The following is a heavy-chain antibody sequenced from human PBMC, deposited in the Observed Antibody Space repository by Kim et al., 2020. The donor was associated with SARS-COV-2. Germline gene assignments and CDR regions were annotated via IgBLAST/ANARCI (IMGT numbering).Heavy chain of an antibody. V-gene: IGHV4-34*01. CDR1: GGSFSGYY. Sequence: SETLSLTCAVYGGSFSGYYWSWIRQPPGKGLEWIGEINHSGSTNYNPSLKSRVTISVDTSKNQFSLKLSSVNAADTAVYYCARSGYCSGGSCASHNRVDVWGQGTTVTVSS. J-gene: IGHJ6*02. CDR3: ARSGYCSGGSCASHNRVDV. D-gene: IGHD2-15*01. CDR2: INHSGST.